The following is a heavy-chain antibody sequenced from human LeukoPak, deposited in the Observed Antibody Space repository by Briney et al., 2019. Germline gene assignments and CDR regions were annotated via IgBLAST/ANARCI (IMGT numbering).Heavy chain of an antibody. V-gene: IGHV3-15*04. Sequence: GGSLRLSCAASGFTFNYAWMSWVRQVPGKGLEWVGQTVSEIDGGTTDYAAPVKGRFTISGDDSKSTLYLQMNSLKIEDTAVYYCTTDEDWNYARKDVWGQGATVIVSS. CDR3: TTDEDWNYARKDV. D-gene: IGHD1-7*01. CDR2: TVSEIDGGTT. CDR1: GFTFNYAW. J-gene: IGHJ6*02.